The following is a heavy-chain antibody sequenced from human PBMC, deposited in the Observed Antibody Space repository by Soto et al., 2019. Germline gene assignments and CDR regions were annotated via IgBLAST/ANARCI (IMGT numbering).Heavy chain of an antibody. V-gene: IGHV1-3*01. CDR1: GFTFTSYT. CDR3: ARGYAVDSDGYYNDSFDR. CDR2: INGGYGHT. Sequence: AAVKVSCKTSGFTFTSYTLHWVRQAPGQRPEWMGWINGGYGHTKYSKHFQDRVTITRDTSASTAYLELSSLTSEDTAIYYCARGYAVDSDGYYNDSFDRWGQGTLVTVSS. D-gene: IGHD1-26*01. J-gene: IGHJ5*02.